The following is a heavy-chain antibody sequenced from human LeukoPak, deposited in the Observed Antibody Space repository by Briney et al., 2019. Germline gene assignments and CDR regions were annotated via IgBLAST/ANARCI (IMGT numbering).Heavy chain of an antibody. CDR3: ARESDSSGYTEYYFDY. Sequence: ASVKVSCKASGYTFTSYYMHWVRQAPGQGLEWMGIINPSGGSTSYAQKFQGRVTMTRDMSTSTVYMELSSLRSEDTAVYYCARESDSSGYTEYYFDYWGQGTLVTVSS. J-gene: IGHJ4*02. D-gene: IGHD3-22*01. CDR1: GYTFTSYY. V-gene: IGHV1-46*01. CDR2: INPSGGST.